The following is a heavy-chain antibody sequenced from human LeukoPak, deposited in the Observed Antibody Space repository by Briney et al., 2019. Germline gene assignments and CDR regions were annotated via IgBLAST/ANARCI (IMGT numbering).Heavy chain of an antibody. V-gene: IGHV1-18*01. Sequence: SSVKVSCKASGYTFTHYAMNWVRQAPGQGLAGMGCISAYNGNTELAQKFQGRVTLATDATTSTAYVELRSLTSDDTAVYFWARGGSRSRRGDDAFDIWGQGTMVTVSS. D-gene: IGHD3-10*01. CDR2: ISAYNGNT. CDR1: GYTFTHYA. J-gene: IGHJ3*02. CDR3: ARGGSRSRRGDDAFDI.